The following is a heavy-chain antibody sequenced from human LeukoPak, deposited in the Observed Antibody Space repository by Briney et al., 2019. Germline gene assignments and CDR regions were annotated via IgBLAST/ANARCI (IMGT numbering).Heavy chain of an antibody. CDR2: IIPIFGTA. CDR1: GGTFSSYA. V-gene: IGHV1-69*13. CDR3: ASRPVGGRGAFDI. Sequence: SVKASCKASGGTFSSYAISWVRQAPGQGLEWMGGIIPIFGTANYAQKFQGRVTITADESTSTAYMELSSLRSEDTAVYYCASRPVGGRGAFDIWGQGTMVTVSS. J-gene: IGHJ3*02. D-gene: IGHD3-16*01.